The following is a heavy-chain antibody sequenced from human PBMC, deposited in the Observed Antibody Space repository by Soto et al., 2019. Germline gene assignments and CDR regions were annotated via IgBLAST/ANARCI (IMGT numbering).Heavy chain of an antibody. V-gene: IGHV1-46*01. Sequence: VASVKVSCKASGYIFTAYSMHWVRRAPGQGLEWMGVVNPSGGSTNYAQKFQGRITLTRDTSRNTVYMDLSSLTSEDTAAYYCAREENCSDGICYSEYFQRWGQGTLVTVSS. J-gene: IGHJ1*01. CDR3: AREENCSDGICYSEYFQR. CDR2: VNPSGGST. CDR1: GYIFTAYS. D-gene: IGHD2-15*01.